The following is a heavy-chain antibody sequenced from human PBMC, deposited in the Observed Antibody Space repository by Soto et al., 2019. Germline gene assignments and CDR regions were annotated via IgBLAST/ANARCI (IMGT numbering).Heavy chain of an antibody. D-gene: IGHD2-2*01. CDR2: IGGSGVIT. Sequence: GGSXRLSCAASGLTVSNYAMTWVRQAPGKGLEWVSGIGGSGVITYYADSVKGRFTISRDNSENTLSLQMNSLRAEDTAIYYCAKGVIPTANFPSTSNPWGQGTLVTVSS. CDR3: AKGVIPTANFPSTSNP. CDR1: GLTVSNYA. J-gene: IGHJ5*02. V-gene: IGHV3-23*01.